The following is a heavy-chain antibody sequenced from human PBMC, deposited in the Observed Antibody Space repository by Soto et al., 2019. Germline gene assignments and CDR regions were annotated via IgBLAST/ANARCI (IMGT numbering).Heavy chain of an antibody. D-gene: IGHD2-15*01. CDR2: IYHSGST. Sequence: SSETLSLTCAVPSGSITSGGYYWSWIRQLPGKGLEYIGYIYHSGSTYYNPSLKSRLTISVDTSKNQFSLKLTSVTAADTAVYYCGKDRGGYCSGGSCYHTYYFDYWGQGTLVTVSS. CDR3: GKDRGGYCSGGSCYHTYYFDY. CDR1: SGSITSGGYY. J-gene: IGHJ4*02. V-gene: IGHV4-31*11.